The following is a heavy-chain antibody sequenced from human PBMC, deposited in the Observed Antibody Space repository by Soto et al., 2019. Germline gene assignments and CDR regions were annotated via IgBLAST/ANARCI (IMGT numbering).Heavy chain of an antibody. J-gene: IGHJ6*02. CDR3: ARGAPKFGIAAAGTSDYYYYYGMDV. CDR1: GGYFSGYY. D-gene: IGHD6-13*01. Sequence: QVQLQQWGAGLLKPSETLSLTCAVYGGYFSGYYWSWIRQPPGTGLEWRGEINHSGSTNYNPSLKSRVIISVDTSKNQLSMKLSSVSAADTAVYYCARGAPKFGIAAAGTSDYYYYYGMDVWGQGTTVTVSS. CDR2: INHSGST. V-gene: IGHV4-34*01.